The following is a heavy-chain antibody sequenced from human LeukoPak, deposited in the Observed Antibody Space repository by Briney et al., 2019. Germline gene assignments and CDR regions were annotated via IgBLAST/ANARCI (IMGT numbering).Heavy chain of an antibody. CDR3: ATVPYSGSYDDAFDI. CDR1: GYTLTELS. D-gene: IGHD1-26*01. Sequence: ASVKVSCKVSGYTLTELSMHGVRQAPGKGLEWMGGFDPEDGETIYAQKFQGRVTMTEDTSTDTAYMELSSLRSEDTAVYYCATVPYSGSYDDAFDIWGQGTMVTVSS. CDR2: FDPEDGET. V-gene: IGHV1-24*01. J-gene: IGHJ3*02.